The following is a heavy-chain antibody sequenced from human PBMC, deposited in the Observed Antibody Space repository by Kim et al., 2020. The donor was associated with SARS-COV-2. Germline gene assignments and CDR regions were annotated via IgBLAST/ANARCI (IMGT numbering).Heavy chain of an antibody. Sequence: PSLKSRVTISVDTSKNQFSLKLSSVTAADTAVYYCTVGYCSGGSCYPFDYWGQGTLVTVSS. D-gene: IGHD2-15*01. V-gene: IGHV4-31*02. J-gene: IGHJ4*02. CDR3: TVGYCSGGSCYPFDY.